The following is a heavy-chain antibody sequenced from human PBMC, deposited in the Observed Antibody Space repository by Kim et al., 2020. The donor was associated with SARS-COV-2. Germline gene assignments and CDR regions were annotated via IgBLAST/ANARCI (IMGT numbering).Heavy chain of an antibody. CDR3: AKDNLYYDSSGYYYGWFDP. Sequence: GGSLRLSCAASGFTFSSYAMSWVRQAPGKGLEWVSVIYSGGSSTYYADSVKGRFTISRDNSKNTLYLQMNSLRAEDTAVYYCAKDNLYYDSSGYYYGWFDPWGQGTLVTVSS. CDR1: GFTFSSYA. CDR2: IYSGGSST. D-gene: IGHD3-22*01. V-gene: IGHV3-23*03. J-gene: IGHJ5*02.